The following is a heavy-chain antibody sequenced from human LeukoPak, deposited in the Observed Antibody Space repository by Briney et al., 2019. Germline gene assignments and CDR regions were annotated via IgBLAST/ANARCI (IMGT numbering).Heavy chain of an antibody. J-gene: IGHJ4*02. CDR3: ARTYSSSLYYFDY. V-gene: IGHV4-34*01. Sequence: PSETPSLTCAVYGGSFSGYYWSWIRQPPGKGLEWIGEINHSGSTNYNPSLKSRVTVSVDTSKNQFSLKLSSVTAADTAVYYCARTYSSSLYYFDYWGQGTLVTVSS. D-gene: IGHD6-13*01. CDR1: GGSFSGYY. CDR2: INHSGST.